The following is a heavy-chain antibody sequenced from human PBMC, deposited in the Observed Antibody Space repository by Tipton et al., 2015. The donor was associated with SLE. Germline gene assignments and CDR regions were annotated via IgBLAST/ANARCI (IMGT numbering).Heavy chain of an antibody. CDR3: ASATGDRGGAFDI. J-gene: IGHJ3*02. V-gene: IGHV3-33*08. D-gene: IGHD7-27*01. CDR1: GFTFSIYG. Sequence: SLRLSCAASGFTFSIYGMQWVRQAPGKGLEWVAVIWYDGSNIHYVDSVRGRFTISRDNSKNTLYLQMNSLRAEDTALYYCASATGDRGGAFDIWGQGTMVTVSS. CDR2: IWYDGSNI.